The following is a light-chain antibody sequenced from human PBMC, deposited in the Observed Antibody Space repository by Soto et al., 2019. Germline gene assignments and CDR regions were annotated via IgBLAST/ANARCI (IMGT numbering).Light chain of an antibody. V-gene: IGKV1-27*01. CDR1: QGISNY. Sequence: DIQMTQSPSSLSASVGDRVTITCRASQGISNYLAWFQQKPGKVPKLLIYAASTLQIGVPSRFSGSGSGTDFTLTIRSLQPEYVPTYCCQQYNSALFPLGLGTKVDIK. CDR2: AAS. J-gene: IGKJ3*01. CDR3: QQYNSALFP.